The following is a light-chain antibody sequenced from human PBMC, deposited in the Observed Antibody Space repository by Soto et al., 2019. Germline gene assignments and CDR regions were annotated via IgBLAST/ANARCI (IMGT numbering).Light chain of an antibody. V-gene: IGKV1-5*03. J-gene: IGKJ1*01. Sequence: DIQMTQSPSTLSSSLGDRVTITCRASQSISSWLAWYQQKPGKAPKLLIYKASSLESGVPSRFSGSGSGTEFTLTISSLKHDDFATYYCQHYNSYPEAFGQGTKVDIK. CDR3: QHYNSYPEA. CDR1: QSISSW. CDR2: KAS.